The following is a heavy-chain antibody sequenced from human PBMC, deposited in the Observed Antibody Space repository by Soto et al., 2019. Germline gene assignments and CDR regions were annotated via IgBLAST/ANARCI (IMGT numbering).Heavy chain of an antibody. CDR1: GYSVASNSAA. Sequence: QTLSLTCAISGYSVASNSAAWNLIRQSPSRGLEWLGRTYYRSKWYNDYAVSVKSRITINPDTSKNQFSLQLNSVTPEDTAVYYCARVGMVRGVKGLYYYYGMDVWGQGTTVTVSS. D-gene: IGHD3-10*01. CDR2: TYYRSKWYN. J-gene: IGHJ6*02. CDR3: ARVGMVRGVKGLYYYYGMDV. V-gene: IGHV6-1*01.